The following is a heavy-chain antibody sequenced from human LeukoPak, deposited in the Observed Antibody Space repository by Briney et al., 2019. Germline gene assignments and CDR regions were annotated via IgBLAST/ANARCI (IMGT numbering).Heavy chain of an antibody. J-gene: IGHJ3*02. D-gene: IGHD2-2*01. CDR3: ARGGICSSTSCDGAFDI. V-gene: IGHV5-51*01. CDR2: IYPGDSDT. Sequence: GESLKISSKGSGYSFTSNWIGWVRQMPGKGLEWMGIIYPGDSDTRYSPSFQGQVTISADKSISTAYLQWSSLKASDTAMYYCARGGICSSTSCDGAFDIWGQGTLVTVSS. CDR1: GYSFTSNW.